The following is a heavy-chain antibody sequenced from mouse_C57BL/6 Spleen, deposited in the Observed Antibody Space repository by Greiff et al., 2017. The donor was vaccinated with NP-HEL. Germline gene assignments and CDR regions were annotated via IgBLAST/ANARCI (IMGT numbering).Heavy chain of an antibody. CDR3: AMTTVVADWYFDV. CDR1: GYTFTSYT. J-gene: IGHJ1*03. CDR2: INPSSGYT. Sequence: VQLQQSGAELARPGASVKMSCKASGYTFTSYTMHWVKQRPGQGLEWIGYINPSSGYTKYNQKFKDKATLTADKSSSTAYMQLSSLTSEDSAVYYCAMTTVVADWYFDVWGTGTTVTVSS. D-gene: IGHD1-1*01. V-gene: IGHV1-4*01.